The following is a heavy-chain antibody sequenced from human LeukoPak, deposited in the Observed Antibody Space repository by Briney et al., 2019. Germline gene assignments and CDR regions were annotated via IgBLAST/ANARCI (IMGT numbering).Heavy chain of an antibody. Sequence: PGGSLRLSCAASGFTFSSYWMSWVRQAPGKGLEWVANIKQDGSEKYYVDSVKGRFTISRDNAKNSLYLQMNSLRAEDTAVYYCARGYYDYVWGSYPHDYWGQGTLVTVSS. CDR2: IKQDGSEK. D-gene: IGHD3-16*02. J-gene: IGHJ4*02. CDR1: GFTFSSYW. CDR3: ARGYYDYVWGSYPHDY. V-gene: IGHV3-7*01.